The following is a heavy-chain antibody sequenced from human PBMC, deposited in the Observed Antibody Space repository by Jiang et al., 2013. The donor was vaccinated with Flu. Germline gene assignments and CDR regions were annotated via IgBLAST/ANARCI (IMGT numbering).Heavy chain of an antibody. Sequence: PGLVKPSGTLSLTCAVSGGSISSSHWWSWVRQPPGKGLECIGEIYHSGTTNYNPSLKSRVTISVDKFKNQFSLKLNSVTAADTAVYYCARGGNTSGRMIDYWGQGTLVTVSS. V-gene: IGHV4-4*02. CDR2: IYHSGTT. CDR3: ARGGNTSGRMIDY. J-gene: IGHJ4*02. CDR1: GGSISSSHW. D-gene: IGHD2-2*01.